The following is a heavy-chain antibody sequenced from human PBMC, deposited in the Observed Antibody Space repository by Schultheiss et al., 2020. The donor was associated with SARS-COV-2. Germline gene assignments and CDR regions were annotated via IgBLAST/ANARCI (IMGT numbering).Heavy chain of an antibody. J-gene: IGHJ4*02. D-gene: IGHD1-26*01. Sequence: LSLTCAASGFTFSRYWMYWVRQAPGKGLVCISHINTNGGSIFYADSVKGRFTISRDNAKNSLYLQMNSLRAEDTAVYYCTSPTSGSYYFDYWGQGTLVTVSS. CDR3: TSPTSGSYYFDY. CDR2: INTNGGSI. CDR1: GFTFSRYW. V-gene: IGHV3-74*01.